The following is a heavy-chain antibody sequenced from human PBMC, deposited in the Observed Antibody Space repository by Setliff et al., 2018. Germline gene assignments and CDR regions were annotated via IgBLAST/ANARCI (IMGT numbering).Heavy chain of an antibody. V-gene: IGHV3-30*04. CDR2: ISYDGSNK. J-gene: IGHJ4*02. D-gene: IGHD3-16*01. Sequence: PGGSLRLSCAASRFTFSSYAMHWVRQPPGKGLEWVAVISYDGSNKYYADSVKGRFTISRDNAKNSLYLQMNSLRAEDTAVYYCARDGGEYWGQGTLVTVSS. CDR1: RFTFSSYA. CDR3: ARDGGEY.